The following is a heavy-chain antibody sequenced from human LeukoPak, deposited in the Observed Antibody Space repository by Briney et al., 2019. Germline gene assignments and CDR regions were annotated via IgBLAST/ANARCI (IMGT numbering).Heavy chain of an antibody. CDR1: GYTFTGYY. Sequence: GASVKVSCKASGYTFTGYYMHWVRQAPGQGLEWMGWINPNSGGTNYAQKFQGRVTMTRDTSISTAYMELSSLRSEDTAVYYCARANVLLWFGESGYYGMDVWGQGTTVTVSS. CDR3: ARANVLLWFGESGYYGMDV. D-gene: IGHD3-10*01. CDR2: INPNSGGT. J-gene: IGHJ6*02. V-gene: IGHV1-2*02.